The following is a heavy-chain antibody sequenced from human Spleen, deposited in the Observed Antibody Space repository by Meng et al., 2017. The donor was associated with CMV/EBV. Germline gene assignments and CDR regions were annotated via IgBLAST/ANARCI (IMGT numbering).Heavy chain of an antibody. V-gene: IGHV3-21*01. CDR2: ISSSSSYI. CDR1: GFTFSSYS. D-gene: IGHD3-22*01. Sequence: ETLSLTCAASGFTFSSYSMNWVRQAPGKGLEWVSSISSSSSYIYYADSVKGRFTISRDNAKNSLYLQMNSLRAEDTAVYYCARHPPLYDSSGPDPQLAYWGQGTLVTVSS. CDR3: ARHPPLYDSSGPDPQLAY. J-gene: IGHJ4*02.